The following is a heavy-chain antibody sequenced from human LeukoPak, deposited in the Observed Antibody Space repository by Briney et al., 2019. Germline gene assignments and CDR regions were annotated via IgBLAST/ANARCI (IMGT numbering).Heavy chain of an antibody. D-gene: IGHD6-19*01. J-gene: IGHJ4*02. V-gene: IGHV3-7*01. CDR3: ARVGAVAQPFDY. CDR1: GITFSSYW. CDR2: IKQDGSEK. Sequence: GGSLRLSCAASGITFSSYWMSWVRQAPGKGLEWVANIKQDGSEKYYVDSVKGRFTISRDNAKNSLYLQMNSLRAEDTAVYYCARVGAVAQPFDYWGQGTLVTVSS.